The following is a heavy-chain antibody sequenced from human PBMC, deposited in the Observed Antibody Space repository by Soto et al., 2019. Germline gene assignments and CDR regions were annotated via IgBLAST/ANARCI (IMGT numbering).Heavy chain of an antibody. CDR2: IYYGGTT. V-gene: IGHV4-59*01. D-gene: IGHD5-18*01. Sequence: SETLSLTCTVSGGSISSSYRSWIRQPPGKGLEWIGYIYYGGTTNYNPSLKSRVTVSVETSKNQYSLNLRSVTAADTAMYYCAREGEYSYGYFDSWGQGIRVTVSS. CDR3: AREGEYSYGYFDS. CDR1: GGSISSSY. J-gene: IGHJ4*02.